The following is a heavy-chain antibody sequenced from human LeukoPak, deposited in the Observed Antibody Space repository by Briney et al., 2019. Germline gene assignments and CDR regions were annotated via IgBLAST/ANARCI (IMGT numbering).Heavy chain of an antibody. Sequence: SETLSLTCTVSGGAISYYYWSWVRQPAGKGLEWIGRIYSSGSAYYNPSLESRVTLSVDTSKNQFSLKLSSVTAADTAMYYCGMESGRHPYYNYYMDVWGKGTTVTVSS. CDR3: GMESGRHPYYNYYMDV. CDR1: GGAISYYY. V-gene: IGHV4-4*07. CDR2: IYSSGSA. D-gene: IGHD1-1*01. J-gene: IGHJ6*03.